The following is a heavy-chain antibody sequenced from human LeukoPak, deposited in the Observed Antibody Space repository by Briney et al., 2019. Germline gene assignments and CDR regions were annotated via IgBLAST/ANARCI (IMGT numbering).Heavy chain of an antibody. CDR1: GFTFSSYA. V-gene: IGHV3-23*01. D-gene: IGHD5-12*01. CDR3: ARDRGYSGYDLDY. CDR2: ISGSGGST. Sequence: GGSLRLSCAASGFTFSSYAMSWVRQAPGKGLEWVSAISGSGGSTYYADSVKGRFTTSRDNAKNSLYLQMNSLRAEDTAVYYCARDRGYSGYDLDYWGQGTLVTVSS. J-gene: IGHJ4*02.